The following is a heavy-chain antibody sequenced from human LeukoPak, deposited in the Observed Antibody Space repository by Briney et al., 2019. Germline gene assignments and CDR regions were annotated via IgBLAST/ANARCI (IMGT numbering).Heavy chain of an antibody. CDR3: AREPIIQPRGYYYHYMDV. CDR2: IKPNTVVT. D-gene: IGHD3-10*01. V-gene: IGHV1-2*02. CDR1: GYTFTGYY. J-gene: IGHJ6*03. Sequence: GASVKVSCTASGYTFTGYYIHWVRQAPGQGLEWMGWIKPNTVVTNYAQKFHGRVTMTKDTSINTAYMELRRLTSDDTAVYYCAREPIIQPRGYYYHYMDVWGEGTTVTVSS.